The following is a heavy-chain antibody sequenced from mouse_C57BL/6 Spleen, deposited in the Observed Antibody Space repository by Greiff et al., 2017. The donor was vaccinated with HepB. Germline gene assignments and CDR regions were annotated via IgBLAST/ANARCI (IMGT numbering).Heavy chain of an antibody. CDR2: IDPEDGET. CDR3: AREPTTVVAPFAY. J-gene: IGHJ3*01. V-gene: IGHV14-2*01. D-gene: IGHD1-1*01. Sequence: VHVKQSGAELVKPGASVKLSCTASGFNIKDYYMHWVKQRTEQGLEWIGRIDPEDGETKYAPKFQGKATITADTSSNTAYLQLSSLTSEDTAVYYCAREPTTVVAPFAYWGQGTLVTVSA. CDR1: GFNIKDYY.